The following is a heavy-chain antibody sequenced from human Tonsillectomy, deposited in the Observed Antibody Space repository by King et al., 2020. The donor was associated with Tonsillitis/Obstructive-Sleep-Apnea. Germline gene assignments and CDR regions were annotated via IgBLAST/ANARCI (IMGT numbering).Heavy chain of an antibody. Sequence: QLVQSGGGLVQPGRSLRLSCAASGFTFDDHAMHWVRQAPGKGLEWVSGVSWNSGSIDYAHSVKGRFTISRDKAKNSLYLQMNSLRAEDTALYYCSKDTDPRGCVWYLDASDSWGQGKIVTVSS. CDR1: GFTFDDHA. V-gene: IGHV3-9*01. D-gene: IGHD6-19*01. CDR2: VSWNSGSI. CDR3: SKDTDPRGCVWYLDASDS. J-gene: IGHJ3*02.